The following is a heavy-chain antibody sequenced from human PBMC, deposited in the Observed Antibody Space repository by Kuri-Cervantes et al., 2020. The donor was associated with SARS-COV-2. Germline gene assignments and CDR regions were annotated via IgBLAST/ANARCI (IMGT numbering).Heavy chain of an antibody. J-gene: IGHJ6*02. CDR2: ISYDGSNK. V-gene: IGHV3-30-3*01. CDR1: GFTFSSYA. Sequence: GESLKISCAASGFTFSSYAMHWVRQAPGKGLEWVAVISYDGSNKYYADSVKGRFTISRDNSKNTLYLQMNSLSAEDTAVYYCARDGGIAAADYYYYYGMDLWGQGTTVTVSS. CDR3: ARDGGIAAADYYYYYGMDL. D-gene: IGHD6-13*01.